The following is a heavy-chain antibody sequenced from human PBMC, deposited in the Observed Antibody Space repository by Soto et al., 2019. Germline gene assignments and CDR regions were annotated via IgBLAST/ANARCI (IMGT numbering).Heavy chain of an antibody. D-gene: IGHD4-17*01. CDR1: GYTFTGFY. J-gene: IGHJ4*02. CDR3: ARYYGEYVAY. CDR2: INPNSGGT. V-gene: IGHV1-2*02. Sequence: ASVKISCNASGYTFTGFYMHWVRQAPGQVLEWMGWINPNSGGTNYAQKFQGRVTMTRDTSISTAYMKMSRLRSDDTAVYYCARYYGEYVAYWRQGNLVTVSS.